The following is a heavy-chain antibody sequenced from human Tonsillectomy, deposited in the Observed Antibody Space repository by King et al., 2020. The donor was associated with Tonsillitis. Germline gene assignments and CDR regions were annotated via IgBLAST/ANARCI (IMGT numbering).Heavy chain of an antibody. D-gene: IGHD1-7*01. CDR1: GFTIRMFW. J-gene: IGHJ4*02. CDR3: ARLNYNDYLDI. CDR2: IDLDGNDK. V-gene: IGHV3-7*03. Sequence: VQLVESGGGLARPGGSLRLSCEASGFTIRMFWMSWVRQAPGKGLEWVANIDLDGNDKYYVDSVEGRFAVSRDNARNALFLGMNSLRAEDTAIYFCARLNYNDYLDIWGQGTLVTVSS.